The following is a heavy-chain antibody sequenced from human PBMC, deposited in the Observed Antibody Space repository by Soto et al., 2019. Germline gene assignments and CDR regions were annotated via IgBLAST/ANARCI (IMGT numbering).Heavy chain of an antibody. V-gene: IGHV4-59*08. Sequence: PSETLSLTCTVYGGSISGYYWSWIRQPPGKGLGWIGNVYYSGGAKYNPSVKRRVSISVDTSKNQFSLKLSSVTAADTAVYYCARHLRYFDWWTKDQRGPNWFDPWGQGTLVTVSS. J-gene: IGHJ5*02. D-gene: IGHD3-9*01. CDR2: VYYSGGA. CDR1: GGSISGYY. CDR3: ARHLRYFDWWTKDQRGPNWFDP.